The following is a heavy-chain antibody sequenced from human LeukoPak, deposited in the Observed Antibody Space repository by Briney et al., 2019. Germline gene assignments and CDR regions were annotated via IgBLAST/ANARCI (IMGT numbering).Heavy chain of an antibody. V-gene: IGHV4-30-2*01. CDR2: IYHSGST. Sequence: SQTLSLTCTVSGGSISSGGYYWSWIRQPPGKGLEWIVYIYHSGSTYYNPSLKSRVTISVDRSKNQFSLKLSSVTAADTAVYYCATQTRDIVGAPSFDYWGQGTLVTVSS. J-gene: IGHJ4*02. CDR3: ATQTRDIVGAPSFDY. CDR1: GGSISSGGYY. D-gene: IGHD1-26*01.